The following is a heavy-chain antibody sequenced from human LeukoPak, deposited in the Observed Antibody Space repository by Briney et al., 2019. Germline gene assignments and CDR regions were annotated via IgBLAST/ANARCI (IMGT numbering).Heavy chain of an antibody. J-gene: IGHJ4*02. CDR3: AKDREDAEYYFDY. D-gene: IGHD2-2*01. CDR2: ISGSGGST. CDR1: GFTFSSYA. Sequence: GGSLRLSCAASGFTFSSYAMSWVRQAPGKGLEWVSAISGSGGSTDYADSVKGRFTISRDNSKNTLYLQMNSLRAEDTAVYYCAKDREDAEYYFDYWGQGTLVTVSS. V-gene: IGHV3-23*01.